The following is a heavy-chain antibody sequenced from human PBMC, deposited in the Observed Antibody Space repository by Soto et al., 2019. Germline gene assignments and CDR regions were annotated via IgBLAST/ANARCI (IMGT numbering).Heavy chain of an antibody. D-gene: IGHD3-22*01. CDR3: ARTFADNSGYYYDY. CDR2: ISGNGGST. J-gene: IGHJ4*02. CDR1: GFTFSKHG. V-gene: IGHV3-64*02. Sequence: GGSLRLSCAASGFTFSKHGMHWVRQAPGKGLEYASAISGNGGSTYYADSVKGGFTISRDNSKNTLYLQMGSLRVEDMAVYYCARTFADNSGYYYDYWGQGTLVTVSS.